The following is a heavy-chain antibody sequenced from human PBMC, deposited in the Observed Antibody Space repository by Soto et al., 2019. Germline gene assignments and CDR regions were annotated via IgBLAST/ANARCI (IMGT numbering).Heavy chain of an antibody. J-gene: IGHJ4*02. Sequence: PGGSLRLTCAASGFTFSRFELHWVRQAPGKGLEWISYISSSGSTAYYASSVEGRFTISRDNANNSVYLQMDSLRAEDTALYYCTRAAWFPYLSFYWGQGALVTVSS. D-gene: IGHD3-10*01. CDR3: TRAAWFPYLSFY. CDR1: GFTFSRFE. CDR2: ISSSGSTA. V-gene: IGHV3-48*03.